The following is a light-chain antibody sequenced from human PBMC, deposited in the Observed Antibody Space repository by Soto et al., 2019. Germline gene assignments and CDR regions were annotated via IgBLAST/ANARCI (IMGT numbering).Light chain of an antibody. CDR3: QQYYRYPLS. J-gene: IGKJ4*01. CDR2: DVS. V-gene: IGKV1-5*01. Sequence: DTPMTQSPSTLSASVGDRVTITCRASQSFTTWLAWYQQKPGKAPKLLIFDVSTLETGVPSRFSGSGSGTEFTLTISSLQPDDFATYYCQQYYRYPLSFGGGTTVEIK. CDR1: QSFTTW.